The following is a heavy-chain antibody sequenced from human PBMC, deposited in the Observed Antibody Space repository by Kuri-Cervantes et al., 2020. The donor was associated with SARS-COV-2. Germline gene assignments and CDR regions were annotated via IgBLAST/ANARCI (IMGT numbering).Heavy chain of an antibody. V-gene: IGHV1-18*01. CDR3: ARDTQQYYDFWSGYYNWFDP. CDR2: ISAYNGNT. J-gene: IGHJ5*02. CDR1: GYTFTSYG. D-gene: IGHD3-3*01. Sequence: ASVKVSCKASGYTFTSYGISWVRQAPGQGLEWMGWISAYNGNTNYAQKLQGRVTMTRDTSISTAYTELSRLRSDDTAVYYCARDTQQYYDFWSGYYNWFDPWGQGTLVTVSS.